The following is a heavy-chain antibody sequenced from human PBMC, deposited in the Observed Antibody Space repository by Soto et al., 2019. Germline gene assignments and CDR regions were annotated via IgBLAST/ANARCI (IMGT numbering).Heavy chain of an antibody. CDR1: GFTFSSYS. D-gene: IGHD2-15*01. V-gene: IGHV3-21*01. Sequence: GGSLRLSCAASGFTFSSYSMNWVRQAPGKGLEWVSSISSSSSYIYYADSVKGRFTISRDNAKNSLYLQMNSLRAEDTAVYYCASNPEDIVVVVAARSDAFDIWGQGTMVTVSS. CDR3: ASNPEDIVVVVAARSDAFDI. J-gene: IGHJ3*02. CDR2: ISSSSSYI.